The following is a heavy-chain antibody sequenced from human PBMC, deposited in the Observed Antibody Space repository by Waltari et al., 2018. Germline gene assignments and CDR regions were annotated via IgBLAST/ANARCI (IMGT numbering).Heavy chain of an antibody. V-gene: IGHV3-48*03. D-gene: IGHD3-3*01. CDR1: GFTFSSYE. J-gene: IGHJ6*02. Sequence: EVQLVESGGGLVQPGGSLRLSCAASGFTFSSYEMNWVRQAPGKGLEWVSYISSSGSTIYYADSVKGRFTISRDNAKNSLYLQMNSLRAEDTAVYYCARPDYDFWSGYYTGYYYGMDVWGQGTTVTVSS. CDR3: ARPDYDFWSGYYTGYYYGMDV. CDR2: ISSSGSTI.